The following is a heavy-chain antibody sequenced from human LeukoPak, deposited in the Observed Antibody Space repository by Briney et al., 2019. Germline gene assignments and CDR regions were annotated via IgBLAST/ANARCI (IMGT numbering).Heavy chain of an antibody. D-gene: IGHD6-13*01. CDR3: AREGRAYRYSSSWYPTPSWFDP. CDR2: IKQDGSEK. V-gene: IGHV3-7*01. Sequence: GSLRLSCAASGFTFSSYWMSWVRQAPGKGLEWVANIKQDGSEKYYVDSVKGRFTISRDNAKNSLYLQMNSLRAEDTAVYYCAREGRAYRYSSSWYPTPSWFDPWGQGTLVTVSS. CDR1: GFTFSSYW. J-gene: IGHJ5*02.